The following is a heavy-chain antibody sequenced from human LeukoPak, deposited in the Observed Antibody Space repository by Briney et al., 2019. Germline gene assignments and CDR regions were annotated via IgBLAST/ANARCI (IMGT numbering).Heavy chain of an antibody. CDR2: ISGSGNGT. J-gene: IGHJ4*02. CDR1: GFTFRTYA. CDR3: AKRTMSAFDS. V-gene: IGHV3-23*01. Sequence: GGSLRLSCTASGFTFRTYAMNWVRQAPGKGLGWLSGISGSGNGTYYADSVKGRFIISRDNSKNMVYLQMNSLTVEDTATYYCAKRTMSAFDSWGQGTLLIVSS.